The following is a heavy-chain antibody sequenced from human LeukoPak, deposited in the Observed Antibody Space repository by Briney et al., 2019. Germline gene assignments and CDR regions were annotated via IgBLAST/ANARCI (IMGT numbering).Heavy chain of an antibody. J-gene: IGHJ3*02. V-gene: IGHV4-59*01. D-gene: IGHD4-17*01. CDR2: IYYSGST. Sequence: SETLSLTCTVSGGSISSYYWSWIRQPPGKGLEWIGYIYYSGSTNYNPSLKSRVTISVDTSKNQFSLKLSSVTAADTAVYYCAREDYGGSCGAFDIWGQGTMVTVSS. CDR3: AREDYGGSCGAFDI. CDR1: GGSISSYY.